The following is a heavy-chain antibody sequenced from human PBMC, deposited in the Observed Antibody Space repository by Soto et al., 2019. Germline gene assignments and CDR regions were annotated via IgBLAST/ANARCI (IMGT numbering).Heavy chain of an antibody. CDR1: GFTFSSYG. CDR2: ISYDGSNK. J-gene: IGHJ6*01. V-gene: IGHV3-30*18. D-gene: IGHD3-3*01. CDR3: AKGSYYDFSYGMDV. Sequence: QVQLVESGGGVVQPGRSLRLSCAASGFTFSSYGMHWVRQAPGKGLEWVAVISYDGSNKYYADSVKGRFTISRDNSKNTLYLQMNSLRAEDTAVYYCAKGSYYDFSYGMDVW.